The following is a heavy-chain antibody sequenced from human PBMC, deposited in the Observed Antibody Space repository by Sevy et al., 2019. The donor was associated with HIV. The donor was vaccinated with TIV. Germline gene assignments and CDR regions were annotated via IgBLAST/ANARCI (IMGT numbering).Heavy chain of an antibody. CDR3: ASPLHYYDSPSAY. J-gene: IGHJ4*02. CDR1: GFTFSYYN. V-gene: IGHV3-21*01. D-gene: IGHD3-22*01. CDR2: ISSGSSYV. Sequence: GGSLRLSCAASGFTFSYYNMNWVRQAPGKGLEWVSSISSGSSYVYHADSVKGRFTISRYNAKNSLYLQMNSLRTEDTAVYYCASPLHYYDSPSAYWGQGTQVTVSS.